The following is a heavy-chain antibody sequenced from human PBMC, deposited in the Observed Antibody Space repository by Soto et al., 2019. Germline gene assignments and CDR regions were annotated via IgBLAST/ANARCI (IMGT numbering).Heavy chain of an antibody. CDR1: GFTFSDYY. Sequence: QVQLVESGGGLVKPGGSLRLSCAASGFTFSDYYMSWIRQAPGKGLEWVSYISSSSSYTNYADSVKCRFTISRDNAKNSLYLQMNILRAEDTAVYYCASRGGEMATTTFDYWGQGTLVTVSS. V-gene: IGHV3-11*05. D-gene: IGHD3-16*01. J-gene: IGHJ4*02. CDR3: ASRGGEMATTTFDY. CDR2: ISSSSSYT.